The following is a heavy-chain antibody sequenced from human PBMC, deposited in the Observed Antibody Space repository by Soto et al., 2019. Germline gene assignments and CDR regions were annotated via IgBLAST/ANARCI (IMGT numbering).Heavy chain of an antibody. CDR3: ASRYCSSPSCYGWDY. CDR2: ISGSGGST. CDR1: GFTFSSYA. D-gene: IGHD2-2*01. J-gene: IGHJ4*02. Sequence: GGSLRLSCAASGFTFSSYAMSWVRQAPGKGLEWVSAISGSGGSTYYADSVKGRFTISRDNSKNTLYLQMNSLRAEDTAVYYCASRYCSSPSCYGWDYWGQGTLVTVSS. V-gene: IGHV3-23*01.